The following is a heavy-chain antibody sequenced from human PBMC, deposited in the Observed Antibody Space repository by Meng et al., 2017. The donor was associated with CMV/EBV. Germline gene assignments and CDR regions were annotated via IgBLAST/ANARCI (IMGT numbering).Heavy chain of an antibody. CDR1: GGSISSSSYY. J-gene: IGHJ6*02. CDR2: IYYSGST. CDR3: AIAARPHYGMDV. D-gene: IGHD6-6*01. Sequence: GSLRLSCTVSGGSISSSSYYWGWIRQPPGKGLEWIGSIYYSGSTYYNPSLKSRVTISVDTSKNQFSLKLSSVTAADTAVYYCAIAARPHYGMDVWGQGTTVTVSS. V-gene: IGHV4-39*07.